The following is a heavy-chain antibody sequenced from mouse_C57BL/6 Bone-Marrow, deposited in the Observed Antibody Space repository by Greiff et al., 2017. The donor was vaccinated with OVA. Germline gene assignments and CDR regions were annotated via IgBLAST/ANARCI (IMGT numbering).Heavy chain of an antibody. V-gene: IGHV1-69*01. D-gene: IGHD1-1*01. CDR1: GYTFTSYW. J-gene: IGHJ1*03. CDR3: AALYGSSPRWYFDV. CDR2: IDPSDSYT. Sequence: QVQLQQSGAELVMPGASVKLSCKASGYTFTSYWMHWVKQRPGQGLEWIGEIDPSDSYTNYNQKFKGKSTLTVDKSSSTAYMQLSSLTSEDSAVYYCAALYGSSPRWYFDVWGTGTTVTVSS.